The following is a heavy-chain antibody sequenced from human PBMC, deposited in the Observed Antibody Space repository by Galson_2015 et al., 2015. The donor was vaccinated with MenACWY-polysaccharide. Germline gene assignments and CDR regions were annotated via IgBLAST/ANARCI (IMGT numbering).Heavy chain of an antibody. Sequence: LSLTCAVSGYSISSGYYWGWIRQPPGKGLEWIGSIYRSGSTYYNPSLKSRVTISVDTSKNQFSLKLSSVTAADTAVYYCARVEKYSGSYYILHWGQGTLVTVSS. CDR3: ARVEKYSGSYYILH. V-gene: IGHV4-38-2*01. CDR1: GYSISSGYY. D-gene: IGHD1-26*01. J-gene: IGHJ4*02. CDR2: IYRSGST.